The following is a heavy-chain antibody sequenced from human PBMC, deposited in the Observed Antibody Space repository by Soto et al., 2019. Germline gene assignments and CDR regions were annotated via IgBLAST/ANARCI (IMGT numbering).Heavy chain of an antibody. CDR1: GYTFTSYG. CDR2: ISAYNGNT. D-gene: IGHD4-17*01. CDR3: ARELSDYGDYEYYY. V-gene: IGHV1-18*01. Sequence: ASVKVSCKASGYTFTSYGISWVRQAPGQGPEWMGWISAYNGNTNYAQKLQGRVTMTTDTSTSTAYMELRSLRSDDTAVYYCARELSDYGDYEYYYWGQGTLVTVSS. J-gene: IGHJ4*02.